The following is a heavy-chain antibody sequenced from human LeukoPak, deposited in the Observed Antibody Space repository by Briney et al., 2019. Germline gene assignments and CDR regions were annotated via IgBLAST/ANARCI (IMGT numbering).Heavy chain of an antibody. CDR1: RGSMNNFY. D-gene: IGHD1-26*01. CDR2: IYASGTT. V-gene: IGHV4-4*07. Sequence: SETLSLTCTVSRGSMNNFYWSWIRQPAGMGLEWLGRIYASGTTHYNPSLQSRVTMSIDASKNQFSLKLNSVTAADTAMYYCARVGSDGSYFDYWGQGPLVIVSS. CDR3: ARVGSDGSYFDY. J-gene: IGHJ4*02.